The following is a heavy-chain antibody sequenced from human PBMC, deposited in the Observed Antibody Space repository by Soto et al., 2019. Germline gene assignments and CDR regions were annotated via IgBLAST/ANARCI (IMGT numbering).Heavy chain of an antibody. CDR1: GGSISSGDYY. V-gene: IGHV4-30-4*01. CDR3: ARDRELYYYDSSGYHPGMDV. D-gene: IGHD3-22*01. CDR2: IYYSGST. Sequence: SETLSLTCTVSGGSISSGDYYWSWIRQPPGKGLEWIGYIYYSGSTYHNPSLKSRVTISVDTSKNQFSLKLSSVTAADTAVYYCARDRELYYYDSSGYHPGMDVWGQGTTVTVSS. J-gene: IGHJ6*02.